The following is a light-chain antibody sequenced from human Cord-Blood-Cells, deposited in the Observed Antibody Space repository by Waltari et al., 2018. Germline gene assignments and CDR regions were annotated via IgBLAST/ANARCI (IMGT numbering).Light chain of an antibody. V-gene: IGKV1-5*03. CDR3: QQYNSYSHT. CDR2: KAS. Sequence: DIQMTQSPSTLSASVGDRVTITCRASQSISSWLAWYQQKPGKAPKLLIYKASSLESGDPSRFSGSGSGTEFTLTISSLQPDDFATYYCQQYNSYSHTFGQGTKLEIK. J-gene: IGKJ2*01. CDR1: QSISSW.